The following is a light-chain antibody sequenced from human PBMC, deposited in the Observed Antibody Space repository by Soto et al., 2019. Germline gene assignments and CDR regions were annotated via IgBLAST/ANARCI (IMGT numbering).Light chain of an antibody. J-gene: IGLJ2*01. Sequence: QSVLTQPPSASGTPGQRVTISCSGSRSNIGSNTVNWYQQLPGTAPKLLIYSNNQRPSGVPDRFSGSKSGTSASLAISGLQSEDEADYYCASWDYSLIGVFGGGTKVTVL. CDR3: ASWDYSLIGV. CDR2: SNN. CDR1: RSNIGSNT. V-gene: IGLV1-44*01.